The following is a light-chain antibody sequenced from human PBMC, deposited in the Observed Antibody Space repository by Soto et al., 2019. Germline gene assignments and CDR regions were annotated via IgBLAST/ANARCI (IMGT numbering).Light chain of an antibody. CDR1: QSVLYSSANKDY. Sequence: DIVMTQSPDSLAVSLGERASINCTSSQSVLYSSANKDYIAWYQQEPGQPPKLLIYWASTRQSGVPERFSGSGSGTDFTLTITSLQAGDVAVYYCQQYHSTPITFGQGTRLEIK. V-gene: IGKV4-1*01. J-gene: IGKJ5*01. CDR2: WAS. CDR3: QQYHSTPIT.